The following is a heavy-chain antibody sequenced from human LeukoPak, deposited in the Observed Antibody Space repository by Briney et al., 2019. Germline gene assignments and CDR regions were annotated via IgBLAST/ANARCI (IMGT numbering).Heavy chain of an antibody. Sequence: SQTLSLTYTVSGGSISSGDYYWSWIRQPPGKGLEWIGYIYYSGSTYYNPSLKSRVTISVDTSKNQFSLKLSSVTAADTAVYYCARGWSYYDSSGYLRPEYFQHWGQGTLVTVSS. D-gene: IGHD3-22*01. CDR2: IYYSGST. CDR3: ARGWSYYDSSGYLRPEYFQH. CDR1: GGSISSGDYY. V-gene: IGHV4-30-4*08. J-gene: IGHJ1*01.